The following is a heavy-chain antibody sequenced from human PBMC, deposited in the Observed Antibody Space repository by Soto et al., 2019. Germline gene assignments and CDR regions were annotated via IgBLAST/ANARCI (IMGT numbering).Heavy chain of an antibody. CDR1: GFTLTNEN. J-gene: IGHJ4*02. CDR2: ISSRSTFI. CDR3: ARDPPLSMIVVVGVDDF. V-gene: IGHV3-21*06. D-gene: IGHD3-22*01. Sequence: GGSLRLSCTVLGFTLTNENMNWVRQAPGKGLEWVSSISSRSTFINYADSVKGRYTISRDNDKGLVYLQMSSLRAEDTAAYYCARDPPLSMIVVVGVDDFWGQGTLVTVSS.